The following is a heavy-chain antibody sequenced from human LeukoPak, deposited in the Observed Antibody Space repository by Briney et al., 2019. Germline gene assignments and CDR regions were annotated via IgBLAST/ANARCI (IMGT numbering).Heavy chain of an antibody. CDR1: GYSFTGYY. J-gene: IGHJ4*02. Sequence: ASVEVSCKASGYSFTGYYMHWVRQAPGQGLEWMGWINPNSGGTNYAQKFQGRVTMTRDTSISTAYMELSRLRSDDTAVYYCARTSYYYDSSDWGQGTLVTVSS. CDR3: ARTSYYYDSSD. CDR2: INPNSGGT. D-gene: IGHD3-22*01. V-gene: IGHV1-2*02.